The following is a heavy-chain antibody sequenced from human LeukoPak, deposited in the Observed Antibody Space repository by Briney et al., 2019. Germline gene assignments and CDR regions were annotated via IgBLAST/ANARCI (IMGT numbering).Heavy chain of an antibody. Sequence: ASVKVSCKASGYTFTSYDINWVRQATGQGLEWMGWMNPNSGNTGYAQKFQGRVTITRNTSISTAYMELSSLRSEDTAVYYCARGPYSSSWYSFYYYYYMDVWGKGTTVTVSS. V-gene: IGHV1-8*03. J-gene: IGHJ6*03. CDR3: ARGPYSSSWYSFYYYYYMDV. CDR2: MNPNSGNT. CDR1: GYTFTSYD. D-gene: IGHD6-13*01.